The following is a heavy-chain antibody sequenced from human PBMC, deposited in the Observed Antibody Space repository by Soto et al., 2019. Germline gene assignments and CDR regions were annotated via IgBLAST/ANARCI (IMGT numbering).Heavy chain of an antibody. V-gene: IGHV3-30-3*01. D-gene: IGHD1-26*01. J-gene: IGHJ4*02. CDR3: ARDGNYVDY. CDR1: GFTFSNYA. CDR2: MSYDGSKK. Sequence: GGSLRLSVESSGFTFSNYAIHWDRQAPGKGLEWVATMSYDGSKKYYTDSVKGRFTISRDNSKNTVFLEMNSLRPEDTAVYYCARDGNYVDYWGQGTLVTASS.